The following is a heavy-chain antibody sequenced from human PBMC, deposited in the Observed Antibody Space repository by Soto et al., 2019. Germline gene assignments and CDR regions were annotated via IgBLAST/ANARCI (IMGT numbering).Heavy chain of an antibody. Sequence: ASVKVSCKASGYTFTSYGISWVRQAPGQGLEWMGWISAYNGNTNYAQKLQGRVTMTTDTSTSTAYMELRSLRSDDTAVYYCARDLISYYYGSGSSHWGQGTLVTVSS. CDR1: GYTFTSYG. D-gene: IGHD3-10*01. V-gene: IGHV1-18*01. CDR3: ARDLISYYYGSGSSH. J-gene: IGHJ4*02. CDR2: ISAYNGNT.